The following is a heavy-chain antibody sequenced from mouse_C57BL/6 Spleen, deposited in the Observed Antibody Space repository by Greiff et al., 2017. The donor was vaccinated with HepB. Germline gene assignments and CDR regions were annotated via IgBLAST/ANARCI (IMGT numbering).Heavy chain of an antibody. CDR1: GYTFTSYG. CDR3: ARSFITTVVARYFDV. D-gene: IGHD1-1*01. V-gene: IGHV1-81*01. Sequence: VQLQQSGAELARPGASVKLSCKASGYTFTSYGISWVKQRTGQGLEWIGEIYPRSGNTYYNEKFKGKATLTADKSSSTAYMELRSLTSEDSAVYFCARSFITTVVARYFDVWGTGTTVTVSS. J-gene: IGHJ1*03. CDR2: IYPRSGNT.